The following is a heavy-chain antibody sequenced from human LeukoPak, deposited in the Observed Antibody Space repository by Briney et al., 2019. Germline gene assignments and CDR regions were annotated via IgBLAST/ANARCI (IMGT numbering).Heavy chain of an antibody. J-gene: IGHJ6*02. CDR3: ARGGSYYFYNGMDV. CDR1: GGTFTSYG. CDR2: IIPIVGIL. D-gene: IGHD1-26*01. V-gene: IGHV1-69*04. Sequence: SVKVSCKASGGTFTSYGINWVRQAPGLGLEWMGRIIPIVGILNYAQRFQGRVTITADNSTNIAYMELSSLGSEDTAVYYCARGGSYYFYNGMDVWGQGTTVTVSS.